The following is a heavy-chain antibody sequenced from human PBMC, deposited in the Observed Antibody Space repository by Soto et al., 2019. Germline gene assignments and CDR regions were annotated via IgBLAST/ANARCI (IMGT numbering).Heavy chain of an antibody. CDR2: VSPHGANT. CDR3: ATEGAKTTWNFDY. J-gene: IGHJ4*02. V-gene: IGHV3-23*01. Sequence: LRLSCVASGFTFGSCGMNWVRQAPGKGLEWVAGVSPHGANTYYADSVRGRFIISRDDSRNTVSLDMNSLRGDDSAVYYCATEGAKTTWNFDYWGQGTVVTVSS. CDR1: GFTFGSCG. D-gene: IGHD1-1*01.